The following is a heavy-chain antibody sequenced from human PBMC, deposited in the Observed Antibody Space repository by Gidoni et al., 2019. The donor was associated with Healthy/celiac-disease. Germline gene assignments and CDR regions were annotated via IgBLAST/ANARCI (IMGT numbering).Heavy chain of an antibody. Sequence: QVQLVESGGGVVQPGRSLRLSCAASRFTFRSYGMHWVRQAPGKGLAWVAVISDDGSKKYYADSVKGRFTITRDNSKNKLYLQMNSLRAEDTAVYYCARDGERLYYYYYMDVWGKGTTVTVSS. CDR2: ISDDGSKK. CDR3: ARDGERLYYYYYMDV. D-gene: IGHD4-17*01. J-gene: IGHJ6*03. CDR1: RFTFRSYG. V-gene: IGHV3-30*03.